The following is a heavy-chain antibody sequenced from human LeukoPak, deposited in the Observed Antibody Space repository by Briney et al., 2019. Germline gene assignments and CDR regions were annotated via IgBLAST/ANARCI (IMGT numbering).Heavy chain of an antibody. V-gene: IGHV4-34*01. CDR1: GGSFSGYY. CDR2: INHSGGT. D-gene: IGHD2-2*01. Sequence: PSETLSLTCAVYGGSFSGYYWSWIRQPPGKGLEWIGEINHSGGTTYSPSLKSRVTISVDKSKNQFSLRLTSVTAADTAVYYCARSPTKRVPEDYWGQGTLVTVSS. J-gene: IGHJ4*02. CDR3: ARSPTKRVPEDY.